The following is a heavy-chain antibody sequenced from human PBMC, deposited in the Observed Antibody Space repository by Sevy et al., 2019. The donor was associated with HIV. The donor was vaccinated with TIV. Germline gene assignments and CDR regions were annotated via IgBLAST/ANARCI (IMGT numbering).Heavy chain of an antibody. CDR1: GGSFSGYY. CDR3: ARVYYDTDY. CDR2: INHSGST. J-gene: IGHJ4*02. D-gene: IGHD3-9*01. V-gene: IGHV4-34*01. Sequence: SETLSLTCAVYGGSFSGYYWSWIRQPPGKGLEWIGEINHSGSTNYNPSLKSRVTISVDTSKNPFSLKLSSVTAADTAVYYCARVYYDTDYWGQGTLVTVSS.